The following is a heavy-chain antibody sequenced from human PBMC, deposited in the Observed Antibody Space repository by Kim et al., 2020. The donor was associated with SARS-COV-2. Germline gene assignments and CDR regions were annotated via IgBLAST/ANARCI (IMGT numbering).Heavy chain of an antibody. CDR2: IYYSGST. CDR1: GVSISSYY. Sequence: SETLSLTCTVSGVSISSYYWSWIRQPPGKGLEWIGYIYYSGSTNYNPYLKSRVTISLDTYENQFPLKLSSVTAADTAVYYYGRRGWLNTVSTPNPWVQGT. D-gene: IGHD4-17*01. CDR3: GRRGWLNTVSTPNP. V-gene: IGHV4-59*08. J-gene: IGHJ5*02.